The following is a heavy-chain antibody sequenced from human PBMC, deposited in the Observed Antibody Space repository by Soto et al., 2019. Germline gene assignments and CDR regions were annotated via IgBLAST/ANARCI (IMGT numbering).Heavy chain of an antibody. CDR3: ARSIAAAGTRGGYYYGMDV. V-gene: IGHV1-69*01. Sequence: QVQLVQSGAEVKKPGSSVKVSCKASGGTFSSYAISWVRQAPGQGLEWMGGIITIFGTANYAQKFQGRVTIAADESTSTAYMELRRLSSEDTAVYYCARSIAAAGTRGGYYYGMDVWGQGTTVTVSS. CDR1: GGTFSSYA. J-gene: IGHJ6*02. D-gene: IGHD6-13*01. CDR2: IITIFGTA.